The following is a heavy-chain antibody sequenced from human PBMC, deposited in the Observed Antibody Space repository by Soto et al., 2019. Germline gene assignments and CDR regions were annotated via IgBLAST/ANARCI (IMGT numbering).Heavy chain of an antibody. Sequence: GGSLRLSCAASGFTFSSYGMHWVRQAPGKGLEWVAVIWYDGSNKYYADSVKGRFTISRDNSKNTLYLQMNSLRAEDTAVYYCAREDIVVVPAAITSSYYYGMDVWGQGTTVTVYS. CDR3: AREDIVVVPAAITSSYYYGMDV. V-gene: IGHV3-33*01. D-gene: IGHD2-2*02. CDR2: IWYDGSNK. CDR1: GFTFSSYG. J-gene: IGHJ6*02.